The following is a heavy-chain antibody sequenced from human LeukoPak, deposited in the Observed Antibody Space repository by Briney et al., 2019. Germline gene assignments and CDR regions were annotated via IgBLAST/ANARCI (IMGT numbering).Heavy chain of an antibody. CDR1: GGSFSSGSYY. CDR3: ATANDYDSSGYYLIDY. J-gene: IGHJ4*02. Sequence: PSETLSLTCTVSGGSFSSGSYYWSWIRQPPGKGLEWIGYIYYSGSTNYNPSLKSRVTISVDTSKNQFSLKLSSVTAADTAVYYCATANDYDSSGYYLIDYWGQGTLVTVSS. V-gene: IGHV4-61*01. CDR2: IYYSGST. D-gene: IGHD3-22*01.